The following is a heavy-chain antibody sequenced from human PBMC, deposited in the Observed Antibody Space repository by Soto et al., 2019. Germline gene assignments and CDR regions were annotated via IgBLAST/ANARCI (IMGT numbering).Heavy chain of an antibody. CDR2: FDPEDGET. J-gene: IGHJ4*02. V-gene: IGHV1-24*01. Sequence: QVQLVQSGAEVKKPGASVKVSCKVSGYTLTELSMHWVRQAPGKGLEWMGGFDPEDGETIYAQKFQGRVTMTEDTSTDTAFMELSSLRSEDTAVYYCATGLLVVVASTPLLDYWGQGTLVTVSS. D-gene: IGHD2-15*01. CDR1: GYTLTELS. CDR3: ATGLLVVVASTPLLDY.